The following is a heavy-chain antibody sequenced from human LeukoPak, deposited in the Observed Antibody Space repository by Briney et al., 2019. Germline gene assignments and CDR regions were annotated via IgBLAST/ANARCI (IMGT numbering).Heavy chain of an antibody. Sequence: PGGSLRLSCEASGFTFSTYSMDWVRQAPGRGLEWVSHISSRSSNIYFADSVKGRFTISRDNAKSSLYLQMNSLRDEDTAVYYCARDGVGSSWYPAWYYYGMDVWGQGTTVTVSS. J-gene: IGHJ6*02. V-gene: IGHV3-48*02. CDR1: GFTFSTYS. CDR2: ISSRSSNI. CDR3: ARDGVGSSWYPAWYYYGMDV. D-gene: IGHD6-13*01.